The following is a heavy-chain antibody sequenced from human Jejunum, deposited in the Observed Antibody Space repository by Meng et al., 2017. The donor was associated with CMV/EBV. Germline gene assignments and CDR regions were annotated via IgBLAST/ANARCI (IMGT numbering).Heavy chain of an antibody. V-gene: IGHV3-11*01. Sequence: QVQLVESGGDLVKPGGSLRLSCAASGFPFGAYYMTWIRQAPGKGLEWISYITDTGTTISYADSVKGRFSISRDNAKNSLYLQMNILRAEDTAVYYCARGNYGFDQWGQGTLVTVSS. J-gene: IGHJ4*02. CDR2: ITDTGTTI. CDR1: GFPFGAYY. CDR3: ARGNYGFDQ. D-gene: IGHD4-17*01.